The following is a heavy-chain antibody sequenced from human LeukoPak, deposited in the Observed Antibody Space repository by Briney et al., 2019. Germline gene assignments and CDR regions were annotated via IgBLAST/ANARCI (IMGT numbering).Heavy chain of an antibody. V-gene: IGHV1-18*01. D-gene: IGHD2-2*01. J-gene: IGHJ6*02. CDR3: AREGYCSSTSCPDYYYYYGMDV. CDR1: GYTFTSYG. Sequence: ASVKVSCTASGYTFTSYGISWVRQAPGQGLEWMGWISAYNGNTNYAQKLQGRVTMTTDTSPSTAYMELRSLRSDDTAVYYCAREGYCSSTSCPDYYYYYGMDVWGQGTTVTVSS. CDR2: ISAYNGNT.